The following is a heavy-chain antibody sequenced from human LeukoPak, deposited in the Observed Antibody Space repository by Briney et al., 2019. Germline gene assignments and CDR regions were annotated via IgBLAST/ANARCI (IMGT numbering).Heavy chain of an antibody. CDR2: ISGSGGST. Sequence: GGSLRLSCAASGFTFSSYAMSWVRQAPGRGLEWVSAISGSGGSTYYADSVKGRFTISRDNSKNTLYLQMNSLRAEDTAVYYCAKTGSLWFGELLPLGWGQGTLVTVSS. CDR1: GFTFSSYA. D-gene: IGHD3-10*01. CDR3: AKTGSLWFGELLPLG. J-gene: IGHJ4*02. V-gene: IGHV3-23*01.